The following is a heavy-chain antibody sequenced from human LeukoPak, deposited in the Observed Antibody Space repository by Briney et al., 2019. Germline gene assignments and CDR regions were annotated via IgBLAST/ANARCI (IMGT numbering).Heavy chain of an antibody. Sequence: PSETLSLTCTVSGGSISSSSYYGGWIRQPPGKGLEWIGSMYYSGSTYYNPSLPRRVTISVDTSKNQFSLKLSSVTAADTAVYFCARFKDMWTGYYNMGSAAIFDYCGERALVTVSS. CDR3: ARFKDMWTGYYNMGSAAIFDY. CDR2: MYYSGST. D-gene: IGHD3-9*01. CDR1: GGSISSSSYY. J-gene: IGHJ4*02. V-gene: IGHV4-39*01.